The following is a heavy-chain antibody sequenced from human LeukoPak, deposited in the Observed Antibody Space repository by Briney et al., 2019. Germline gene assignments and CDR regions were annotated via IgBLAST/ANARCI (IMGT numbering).Heavy chain of an antibody. Sequence: SETLSLTCTVSGGSISSSSYYWGWIRQPPGKGLEWIGSIYYSGSTYYNPSLKSRVTISVDTSKNQFSLKLSSVTAEDTAAYYCARHADTAMVLFDYWGQGTLVTVSS. CDR2: IYYSGST. J-gene: IGHJ4*02. D-gene: IGHD5-18*01. CDR3: ARHADTAMVLFDY. V-gene: IGHV4-39*01. CDR1: GGSISSSSYY.